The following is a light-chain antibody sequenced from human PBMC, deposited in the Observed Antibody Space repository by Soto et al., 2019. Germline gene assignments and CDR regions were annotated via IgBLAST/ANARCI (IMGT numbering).Light chain of an antibody. CDR1: QISSTW. CDR2: DVS. CDR3: HQHNS. J-gene: IGKJ2*01. V-gene: IGKV1-5*01. Sequence: DIPMTQSPSTLSASVGDRVTITCRASQISSTWLAWYQQRPGKAPKLLIHDVSSLQSGVPSRFSGSGSGTEFTLTISSLQPDDFATYYCHQHNSFGQGTKLEIK.